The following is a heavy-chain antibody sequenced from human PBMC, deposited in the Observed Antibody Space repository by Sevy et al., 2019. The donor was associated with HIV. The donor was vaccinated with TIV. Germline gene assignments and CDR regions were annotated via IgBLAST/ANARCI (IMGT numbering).Heavy chain of an antibody. Sequence: SETLSLTCTVSGGSISSSSYYWGWIRQPPVKGLEWIGSIYYSGSTYYNPSLKSRVTISVDTSKNQFSLKLSSVTAADTAVYYCARLGYYDFWSGIGGYYYYGMDVWGQGTTVTVSS. J-gene: IGHJ6*02. CDR2: IYYSGST. D-gene: IGHD3-3*01. CDR1: GGSISSSSYY. V-gene: IGHV4-39*01. CDR3: ARLGYYDFWSGIGGYYYYGMDV.